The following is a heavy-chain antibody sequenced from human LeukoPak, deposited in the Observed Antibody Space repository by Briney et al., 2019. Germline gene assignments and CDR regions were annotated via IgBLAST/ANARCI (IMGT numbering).Heavy chain of an antibody. CDR2: ISLSGLT. CDR1: GGSITSTNW. Sequence: SETLSLTCGVSGGSITSTNWWSWVRQPPGQGLEWIGEISLSGLTNYNPSLKSRVTMALDKSKNHLSLYLTSVTAADTAVYYCSRENGAFSPFGYWGQGTLVTVPS. D-gene: IGHD2-8*01. CDR3: SRENGAFSPFGY. V-gene: IGHV4-4*02. J-gene: IGHJ4*02.